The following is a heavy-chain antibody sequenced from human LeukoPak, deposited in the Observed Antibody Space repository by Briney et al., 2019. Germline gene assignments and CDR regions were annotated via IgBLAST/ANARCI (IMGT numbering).Heavy chain of an antibody. Sequence: ASVKLSCTASGYTFTGYYMHWVRQAPGPRLGWMGWFNPTSAGTNYAQKFQGRVPMTRDTSISTAYMELSRLRSDDTALYYCASTSDILTGYPYYPGLQDWGQGSLGTV. CDR2: FNPTSAGT. V-gene: IGHV1-2*02. CDR3: ASTSDILTGYPYYPGLQD. J-gene: IGHJ1*01. D-gene: IGHD3-9*01. CDR1: GYTFTGYY.